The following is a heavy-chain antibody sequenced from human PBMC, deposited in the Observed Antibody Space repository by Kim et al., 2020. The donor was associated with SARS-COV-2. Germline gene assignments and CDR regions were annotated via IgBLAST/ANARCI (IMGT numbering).Heavy chain of an antibody. D-gene: IGHD4-17*01. Sequence: SETLSLTCTVSGGSISSYYWSWIRQPPGKGLEWIGYIYYSGSTNYNPSLKSRVTISVDTSKNQFSLKLSSVTAADTAVYYCARVGGMTTVTTALYYYYGMDVWGQGTTVTVSS. CDR3: ARVGGMTTVTTALYYYYGMDV. CDR1: GGSISSYY. J-gene: IGHJ6*02. V-gene: IGHV4-59*13. CDR2: IYYSGST.